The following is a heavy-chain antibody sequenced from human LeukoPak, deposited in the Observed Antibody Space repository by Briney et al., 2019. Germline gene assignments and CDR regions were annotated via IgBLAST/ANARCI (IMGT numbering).Heavy chain of an antibody. CDR1: GFTFDDYA. CDR3: AKGASSGWSPYFDY. Sequence: GGSLRLSCAAPGFTFDDYAMHWVRQAPGKGLEWVSGISWNSGSIGYADSVKGRFTISRDNAKNSLYLQMNSLRAEDTALYYCAKGASSGWSPYFDYWGQGTLVTVSS. D-gene: IGHD6-19*01. CDR2: ISWNSGSI. J-gene: IGHJ4*02. V-gene: IGHV3-9*01.